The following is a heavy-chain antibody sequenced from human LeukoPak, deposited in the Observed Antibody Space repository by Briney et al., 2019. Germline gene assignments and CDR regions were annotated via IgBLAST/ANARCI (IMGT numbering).Heavy chain of an antibody. V-gene: IGHV4-39*07. D-gene: IGHD5-24*01. J-gene: IGHJ3*02. CDR2: INHSGST. Sequence: PSETLSLTCTVSGGTISSSSYYWSWIRQPPGKGLEWIGEINHSGSTNYNPSLKSRVTISVDTSKNQFSLKLSSVTAADTAVYYCARGRGYRRNAFDIWGQGTMVTVSS. CDR1: GGTISSSSYY. CDR3: ARGRGYRRNAFDI.